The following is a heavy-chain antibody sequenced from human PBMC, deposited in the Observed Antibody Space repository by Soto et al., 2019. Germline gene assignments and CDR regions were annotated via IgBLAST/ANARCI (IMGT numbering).Heavy chain of an antibody. D-gene: IGHD3-9*01. Sequence: ASVKVSCKASGYTFTGYYMHWVRQAPGQGLEWMGIINPSGGSTSYAQKFQGRVTMTRDTSTSTVYMELSRLRSEDTAVYYCAREAWAGYYNSMGYYYYGMDVWGQGTTVTVSS. V-gene: IGHV1-46*01. CDR3: AREAWAGYYNSMGYYYYGMDV. J-gene: IGHJ6*02. CDR1: GYTFTGYY. CDR2: INPSGGST.